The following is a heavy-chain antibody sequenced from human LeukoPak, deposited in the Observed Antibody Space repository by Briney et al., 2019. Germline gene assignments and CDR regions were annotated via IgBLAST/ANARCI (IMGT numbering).Heavy chain of an antibody. CDR3: ARQRYALALFYFDH. V-gene: IGHV4-39*01. J-gene: IGHJ4*02. Sequence: SETLSLTCTVSGGSISNTNDYWGWIRQPPGKGLEWIGSVYYSGSTYYNPSLKSRVTIFVDTSKKQISLKLSSVTAADTAVYYCARQRYALALFYFDHWGQGTLVTVSS. CDR2: VYYSGST. D-gene: IGHD1-1*01. CDR1: GGSISNTNDY.